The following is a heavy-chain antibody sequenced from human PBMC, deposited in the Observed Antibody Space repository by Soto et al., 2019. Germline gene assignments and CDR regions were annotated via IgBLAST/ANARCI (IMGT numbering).Heavy chain of an antibody. CDR1: GYTFTGYY. D-gene: IGHD3-10*01. V-gene: IGHV1-2*04. Sequence: QVQLVQSGAEVKKPGASVKVSCKASGYTFTGYYMHWVRQAPGQGLEWMGWINPNSGDTNYARKFQGWVTMTRDTSSTTAYMELSNLKFDDTAFYYCTRGGDGFNARSDYWGQGTLVTVSS. CDR2: INPNSGDT. J-gene: IGHJ4*02. CDR3: TRGGDGFNARSDY.